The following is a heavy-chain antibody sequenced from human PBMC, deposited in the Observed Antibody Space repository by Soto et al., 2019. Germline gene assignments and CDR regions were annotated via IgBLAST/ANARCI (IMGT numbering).Heavy chain of an antibody. J-gene: IGHJ3*01. CDR2: IYWTGDE. CDR1: GFSLTTSGVG. CDR3: ARGLASLPVFAFDV. Sequence: QMTLKESGPTVVKPTQTLTLTCSFSGFSLTTSGVGVGWVHQPPGQALEWLALIYWTGDEHYRPSLRSRLTITKDTSKNQVVLIMTNMDPMDTATYYCARGLASLPVFAFDVWGQGTTVTVSS. D-gene: IGHD3-3*02. V-gene: IGHV2-5*01.